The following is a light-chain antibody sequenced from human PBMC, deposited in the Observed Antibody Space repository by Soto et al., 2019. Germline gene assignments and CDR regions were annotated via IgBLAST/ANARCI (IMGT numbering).Light chain of an antibody. CDR1: QSVGDY. Sequence: DILLTQSPATLSLSPGERATLSCRASQSVGDYLAWYQQRPGRAPSLLIYGASTRVTAFPDRFNGSGSGTHFTLTISRVEPEDFAVYYCQQYDASPITFGQGTKLEIK. CDR2: GAS. V-gene: IGKV3-20*01. J-gene: IGKJ2*01. CDR3: QQYDASPIT.